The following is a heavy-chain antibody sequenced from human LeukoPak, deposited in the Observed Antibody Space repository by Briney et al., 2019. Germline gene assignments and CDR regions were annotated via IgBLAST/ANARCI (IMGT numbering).Heavy chain of an antibody. J-gene: IGHJ4*02. D-gene: IGHD4-17*01. CDR3: AKDRADNTVTILHY. V-gene: IGHV3-23*01. CDR1: GFTFRSSA. Sequence: GGSLRLSCAASGFTFRSSAMNWVRQAPGKGLEWVSAISGSGGSTYSADSVKGRFTISRDNSKNTLYLQMNSLRAEDTAVYYCAKDRADNTVTILHYWGQGTLVTVSS. CDR2: ISGSGGST.